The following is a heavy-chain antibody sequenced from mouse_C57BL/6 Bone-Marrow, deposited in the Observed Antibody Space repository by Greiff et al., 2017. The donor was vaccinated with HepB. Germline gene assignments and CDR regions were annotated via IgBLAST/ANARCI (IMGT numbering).Heavy chain of an antibody. Sequence: SGPVLVKPGASVKMSCKASGYTFTDYYMNWVKQSHGKSLEWIGVINPYNGGTSYKQKFKGKATLTVDKSSSTAYMELNSRTSEDSAVYYCARWGDYDVFDYWGQGTTLTVSS. CDR3: ARWGDYDVFDY. V-gene: IGHV1-19*01. J-gene: IGHJ2*01. CDR2: INPYNGGT. D-gene: IGHD2-4*01. CDR1: GYTFTDYY.